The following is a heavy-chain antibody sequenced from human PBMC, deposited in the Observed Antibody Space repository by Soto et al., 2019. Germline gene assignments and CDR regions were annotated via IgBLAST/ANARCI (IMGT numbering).Heavy chain of an antibody. Sequence: GGSLRLTCSGSGFTVSSFGMHWVRQAPGKGLEYVSTLSSNGIGTYYADSVKDRFTFSRDTSKNTLYLQMSSLRTEDTAVYYCVKDMGQAAVGIRYPYGLDVWGLGTTVTVSS. V-gene: IGHV3-64D*06. CDR2: LSSNGIGT. J-gene: IGHJ6*02. D-gene: IGHD6-13*01. CDR1: GFTVSSFG. CDR3: VKDMGQAAVGIRYPYGLDV.